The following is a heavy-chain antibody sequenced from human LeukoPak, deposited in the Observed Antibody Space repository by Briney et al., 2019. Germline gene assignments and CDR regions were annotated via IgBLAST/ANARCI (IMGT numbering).Heavy chain of an antibody. CDR3: ARVSGSYDYFDY. J-gene: IGHJ4*02. CDR2: INWNGGST. D-gene: IGHD1-26*01. CDR1: GFTFDDYG. V-gene: IGHV3-20*04. Sequence: GGSLRLSCAASGFTFDDYGMSWVRQAPGEGLEWVSGINWNGGSTGYADSVKGRFTISRDNAKNSLYLQMNSLRAEDTALYYCARVSGSYDYFDYWGQGTLVTVSS.